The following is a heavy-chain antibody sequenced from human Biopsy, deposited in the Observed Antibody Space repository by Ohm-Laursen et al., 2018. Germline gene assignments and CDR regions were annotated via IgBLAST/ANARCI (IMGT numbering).Heavy chain of an antibody. V-gene: IGHV2-5*01. CDR1: GSSLTTTGVG. D-gene: IGHD2-2*01. Sequence: TQTLTLTCTVSGSSLTTTGVGVGWIRQPPGKALEWLALSYWNGNEHFSPSLRDRLTITNDTSKNQVVLTMTDMDPVDTATYFCAHTNLGSAFGFCGSTSCRSFDYWGQGTQVTVSS. CDR3: AHTNLGSAFGFCGSTSCRSFDY. CDR2: SYWNGNE. J-gene: IGHJ4*02.